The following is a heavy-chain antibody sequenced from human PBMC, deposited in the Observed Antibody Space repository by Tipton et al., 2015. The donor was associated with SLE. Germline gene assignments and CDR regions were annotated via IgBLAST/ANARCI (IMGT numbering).Heavy chain of an antibody. D-gene: IGHD1-14*01. V-gene: IGHV4-59*01. Sequence: TLSLTCTVSGGSISSYYWSWIRQPPGKGLEWIGYIYYSGSTNYNPSLKSRVTISVDTSKNQFSLKLSSVTAADTAVYYCARWGAQLGTDNWFDPWGQGTLVTDSS. J-gene: IGHJ5*02. CDR1: GGSISSYY. CDR2: IYYSGST. CDR3: ARWGAQLGTDNWFDP.